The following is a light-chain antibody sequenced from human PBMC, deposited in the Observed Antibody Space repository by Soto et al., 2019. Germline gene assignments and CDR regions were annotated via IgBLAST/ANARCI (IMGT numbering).Light chain of an antibody. CDR1: QSISSW. Sequence: DIQMTQSPSTLSASVGDRVTITCRASQSISSWLAWYQQKPGKAPKLLIYDASSLESGVPSRFRGSGSGTEFTLTISSLQPDDFATHYCQQYNSYSYTFGQGTKVDIK. J-gene: IGKJ2*01. CDR2: DAS. CDR3: QQYNSYSYT. V-gene: IGKV1-5*01.